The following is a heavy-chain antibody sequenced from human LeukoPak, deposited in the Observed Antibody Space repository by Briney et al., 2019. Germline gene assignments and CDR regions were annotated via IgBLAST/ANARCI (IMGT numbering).Heavy chain of an antibody. Sequence: GGSLRLSCAASGFSFSTYWMSWVRQAPGKGLEWVANIKQDGSEKYYVDSAKGRFTISRDNAKNSLYLQMNSLRAEDTAVYYCATDLGSSRPNFWGQGILVTVS. CDR1: GFSFSTYW. CDR3: ATDLGSSRPNF. CDR2: IKQDGSEK. J-gene: IGHJ4*02. V-gene: IGHV3-7*01. D-gene: IGHD6-13*01.